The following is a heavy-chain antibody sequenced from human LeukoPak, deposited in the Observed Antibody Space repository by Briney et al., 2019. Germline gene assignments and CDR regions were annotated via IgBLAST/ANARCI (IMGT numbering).Heavy chain of an antibody. V-gene: IGHV3-7*01. CDR1: GFTFSTSW. Sequence: PGGSLRLSCAASGFTFSTSWMSWVRQAPGKGLEWVANIKKDGREIYYADSVKGRLTISRDNAKNSLYLQMNSLRDEDTAVYYCASEGGSVAPNYFNYWGQGTLVTVSS. CDR2: IKKDGREI. D-gene: IGHD3-16*01. CDR3: ASEGGSVAPNYFNY. J-gene: IGHJ4*02.